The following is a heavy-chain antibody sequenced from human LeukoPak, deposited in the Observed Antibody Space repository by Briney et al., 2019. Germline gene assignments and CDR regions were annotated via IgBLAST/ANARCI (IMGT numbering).Heavy chain of an antibody. D-gene: IGHD2-21*01. CDR2: IRWDSGSI. CDR3: AKTAVVNSMPTYFGY. V-gene: IGHV3-9*01. Sequence: GGSLRLSCAASVFSFDDYAMHWGRAPPGEGVGWVSGIRWDSGSIGYADSVKGRFTISRDNTKNSLYLQMNSMRDEDTALYFFAKTAVVNSMPTYFGYWGQGTLVTVS. J-gene: IGHJ4*02. CDR1: VFSFDDYA.